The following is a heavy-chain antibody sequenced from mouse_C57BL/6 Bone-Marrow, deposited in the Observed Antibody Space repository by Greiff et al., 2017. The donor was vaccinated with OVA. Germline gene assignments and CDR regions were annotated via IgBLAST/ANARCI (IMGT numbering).Heavy chain of an antibody. D-gene: IGHD1-1*01. CDR1: GYTFTDYE. CDR2: IDPETGGT. J-gene: IGHJ1*03. CDR3: TRRTTVVAWYFDV. V-gene: IGHV1-15*01. Sequence: QVQLQQSGAELVRPGASVTLSCKASGYTFTDYEMHWVKQTPVHGLEWIGAIDPETGGTAYNQKFKGKAILTADKSSSTAYMELRSLTSADSAVYYCTRRTTVVAWYFDVWGTGTTVTVSS.